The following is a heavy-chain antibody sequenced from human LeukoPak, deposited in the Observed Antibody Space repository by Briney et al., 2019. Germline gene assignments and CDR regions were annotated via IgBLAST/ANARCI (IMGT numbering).Heavy chain of an antibody. Sequence: MTGGSLRLSCAASGFTFSNAWMSWVRQAPGKGLEWVGRIKSKTDGGTTDYAAPVKGRFTISRDDSKNTLYLQMNSLKTEDIAVYYCTTGRRGATHFDYWGQGTLVTVSS. CDR1: GFTFSNAW. D-gene: IGHD3-10*01. V-gene: IGHV3-15*01. CDR3: TTGRRGATHFDY. J-gene: IGHJ4*02. CDR2: IKSKTDGGTT.